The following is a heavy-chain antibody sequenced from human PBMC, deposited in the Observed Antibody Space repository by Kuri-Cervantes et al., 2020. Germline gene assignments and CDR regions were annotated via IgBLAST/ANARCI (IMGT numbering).Heavy chain of an antibody. CDR3: ARLLQGGLDY. CDR2: ISGSGGST. Sequence: GESLKISCAASGFTFSSYWMSWVRQAPGKGLEWVSAISGSGGSTYYADSVKGRFTISRDNAKNSLYLQMNSLRADDTALYYRARLLQGGLDYWGQGTLVTVSS. D-gene: IGHD1-1*01. V-gene: IGHV3-21*01. J-gene: IGHJ4*02. CDR1: GFTFSSYW.